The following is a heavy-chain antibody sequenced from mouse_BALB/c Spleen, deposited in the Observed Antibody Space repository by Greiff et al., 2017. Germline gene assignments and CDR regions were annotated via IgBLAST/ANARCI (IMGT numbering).Heavy chain of an antibody. V-gene: IGHV14-3*02. D-gene: IGHD2-4*01. CDR3: ARAGGDYDVGPWFAY. J-gene: IGHJ3*01. CDR2: IDPANGNT. CDR1: GFNIKDTY. Sequence: EVQLQQSGAELVKPGASVKLSCTASGFNIKDTYMHWVKQRPEQGLEWIGRIDPANGNTKYDPKFQGKATITADTSSNTAYLQLSSLTSEDTAVYYCARAGGDYDVGPWFAYWGQGTLVTVSA.